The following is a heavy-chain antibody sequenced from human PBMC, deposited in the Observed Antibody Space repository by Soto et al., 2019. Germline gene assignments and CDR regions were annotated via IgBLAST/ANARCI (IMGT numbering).Heavy chain of an antibody. CDR2: IYYSGST. CDR1: GGSISSGGYY. V-gene: IGHV4-31*03. D-gene: IGHD2-2*01. Sequence: LSLTCTVSGGSISSGGYYWSWIRQHPGKGLEWIGYIYYSGSTYYNPSLKSRVTISVDTSKNQFSLKLSSVTAADTAVYYCARVYRIGHFDYWGQGTLVTVSS. J-gene: IGHJ4*02. CDR3: ARVYRIGHFDY.